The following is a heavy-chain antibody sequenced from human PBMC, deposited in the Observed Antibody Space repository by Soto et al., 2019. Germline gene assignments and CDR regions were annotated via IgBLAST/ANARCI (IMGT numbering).Heavy chain of an antibody. V-gene: IGHV1-69*08. J-gene: IGHJ4*02. CDR2: IIPILGIA. CDR1: VGTFSSYT. Sequence: QVQLVQSGAEVKKPGSSVKVSCKASVGTFSSYTISWVRQAPGQGLEWMGRIIPILGIANYAQKFQGRVTITADKSTSTAYMELSSLRSEDTALYYCARDLDYGERGQGTLVTVAS. D-gene: IGHD4-17*01. CDR3: ARDLDYGE.